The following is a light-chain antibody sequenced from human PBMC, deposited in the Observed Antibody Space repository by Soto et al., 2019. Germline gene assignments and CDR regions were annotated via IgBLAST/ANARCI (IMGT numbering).Light chain of an antibody. CDR1: QDIAIY. CDR2: DAS. CDR3: QQLRMYPST. Sequence: IELTQSPSSLSASAGDRVTSTCRASQDIAIYLAWYQQKPGEAPKLLIYDASSLYGGVPSRFSGSGSGTDFALTITSLQAEDFATYYCQQLRMYPSTFGGGTKVDIK. V-gene: IGKV1-9*01. J-gene: IGKJ4*01.